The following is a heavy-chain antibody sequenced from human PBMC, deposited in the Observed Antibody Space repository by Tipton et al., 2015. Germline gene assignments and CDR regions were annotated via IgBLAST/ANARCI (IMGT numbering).Heavy chain of an antibody. CDR1: GGSFSDYY. V-gene: IGHV4-59*01. Sequence: TLSLTCTVSGGSFSDYYWSWIRQSPGKGLEWIGYISYSGSTNYNPSLKSRVTISVDTSKTQFSLKMSSVTASDTAVYYCARARGRHGGLFDSWGQGILVTVSS. J-gene: IGHJ4*02. CDR2: ISYSGST. D-gene: IGHD4-23*01. CDR3: ARARGRHGGLFDS.